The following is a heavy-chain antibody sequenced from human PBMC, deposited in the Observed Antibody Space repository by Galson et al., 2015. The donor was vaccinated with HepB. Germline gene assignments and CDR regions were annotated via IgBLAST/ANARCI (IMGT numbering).Heavy chain of an antibody. CDR2: ISWNSGSI. CDR3: AKAPLRFSISGHFDY. CDR1: GFTFDDYA. D-gene: IGHD3-3*01. V-gene: IGHV3-9*01. J-gene: IGHJ4*02. Sequence: SLRLSCAASGFTFDDYAMHWVRQAPGKGLEWVSGISWNSGSIGYADSVKGRFTISRDNAKNSLYLQMNSLRAEDTALYYCAKAPLRFSISGHFDYWGQGTLVTVSS.